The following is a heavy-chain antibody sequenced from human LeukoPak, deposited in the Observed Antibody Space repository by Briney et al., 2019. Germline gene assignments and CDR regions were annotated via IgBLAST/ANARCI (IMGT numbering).Heavy chain of an antibody. CDR1: GFTFPN. CDR2: VSGNALNI. CDR3: ARLARGGYYYYVDV. J-gene: IGHJ6*03. Sequence: GGSLRLSCAASGFTFPNMTWIRQAPGRGLESLSYVSGNALNINYADSVKGRFTISRDNTKNSLFLQMSSLRVEDAAVYYCARLARGGYYYYVDVWGEGTTIGVTS. V-gene: IGHV3-11*01. D-gene: IGHD3-10*01.